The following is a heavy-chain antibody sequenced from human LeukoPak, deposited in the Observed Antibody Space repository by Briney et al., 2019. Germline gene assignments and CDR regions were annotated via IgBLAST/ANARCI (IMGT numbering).Heavy chain of an antibody. CDR2: IYYSGST. CDR1: GGSFSGYY. J-gene: IGHJ6*02. Sequence: PSEALSLTCAVYGGSFSGYYWSWIRQPPGKGLEWIGYIYYSGSTNYNPSLKSRVTISVDTSKNQFSLKLSSVTAADTAVYYCARHPPPIVVVPAANERRLEYYYYGMDVWGQGTTVTVSS. CDR3: ARHPPPIVVVPAANERRLEYYYYGMDV. V-gene: IGHV4-59*08. D-gene: IGHD2-2*01.